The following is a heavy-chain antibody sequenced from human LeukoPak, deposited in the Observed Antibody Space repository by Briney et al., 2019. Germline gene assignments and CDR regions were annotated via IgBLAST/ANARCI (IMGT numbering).Heavy chain of an antibody. D-gene: IGHD4-17*01. CDR3: ARTGIDHGDYGLLDY. Sequence: GAPVKVSCKASGYTFTKYGITWVRQAPGQGPEWVGWISAYNGHTESAQKFQGRVTMTTDTSTNTAYMELRSLRSDDTAVYYCARTGIDHGDYGLLDYWGQGSLVTVSS. V-gene: IGHV1-18*01. CDR2: ISAYNGHT. CDR1: GYTFTKYG. J-gene: IGHJ4*02.